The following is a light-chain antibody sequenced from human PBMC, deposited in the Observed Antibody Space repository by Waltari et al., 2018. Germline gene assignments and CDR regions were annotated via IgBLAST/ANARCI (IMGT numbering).Light chain of an antibody. CDR3: QSIDVDALT. V-gene: IGLV3-25*03. CDR2: KDT. J-gene: IGLJ2*01. Sequence: SFELTQPPSVSVSPGPTATITCSGDVRPKQYVYWYQQKPGQAPVLLIYKDTERPSGIPERFSGSTSGTGTTVTLTIGGVQAEDEADYYCQSIDVDALTFGGGTKLTVL. CDR1: VRPKQY.